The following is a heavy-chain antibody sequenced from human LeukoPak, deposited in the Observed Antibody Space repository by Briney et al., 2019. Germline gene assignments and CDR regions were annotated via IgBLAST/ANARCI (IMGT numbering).Heavy chain of an antibody. CDR1: GFTFSSYA. V-gene: IGHV3-30-3*01. J-gene: IGHJ6*02. D-gene: IGHD3-9*01. CDR3: ARGGSRYYDILTGYRDYYYYGMDV. CDR2: ISYDGSNK. Sequence: GGSLRLSCAASGFTFSSYAMHWVRQAPGKGLEWVAVISYDGSNKYYADSVKGRFTISRDNSKNTLYLQMNSLRAEDTAVYYCARGGSRYYDILTGYRDYYYYGMDVWGQGTMVTVSS.